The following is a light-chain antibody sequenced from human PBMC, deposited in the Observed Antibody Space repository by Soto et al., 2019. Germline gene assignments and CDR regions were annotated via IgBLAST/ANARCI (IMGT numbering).Light chain of an antibody. J-gene: IGKJ4*01. CDR3: QQRSNWHMVT. CDR1: QSVTSNY. Sequence: ETVMTQSPVTLSVSPGERSTLSCKAIQSVTSNYLAWYQQKPGQAPRLLIYDASNRATGIPARFSGSGSGTDFTLTISSLETEDFAVYYCQQRSNWHMVTFGGGTKVDIK. V-gene: IGKV3D-20*02. CDR2: DAS.